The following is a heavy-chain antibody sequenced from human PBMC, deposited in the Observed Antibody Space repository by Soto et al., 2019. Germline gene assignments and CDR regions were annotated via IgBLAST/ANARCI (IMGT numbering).Heavy chain of an antibody. CDR2: TSHDGSFE. CDR1: GFSFSTYG. D-gene: IGHD3-22*01. V-gene: IGHV3-30*18. Sequence: GGSLRLSCAASGFSFSTYGMHWVRQAPGKGLEWVAVTSHDGSFEYYADSVKGRFTISRDNSKNTLYLQMNSLRAEDTAVYYCAKDRPASGYYDSSGLPGNDAFDIWGQGTMVTVSS. CDR3: AKDRPASGYYDSSGLPGNDAFDI. J-gene: IGHJ3*02.